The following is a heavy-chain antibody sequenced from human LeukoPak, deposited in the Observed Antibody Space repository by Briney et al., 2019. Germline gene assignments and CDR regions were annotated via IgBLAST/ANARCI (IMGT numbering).Heavy chain of an antibody. CDR1: GGSFSGYY. CDR2: INHSGST. D-gene: IGHD3-9*01. CDR3: ARMYYDILTGYYRGALYYFDY. V-gene: IGHV4-34*01. Sequence: SETLSLTCAVYGGSFSGYYWSWIRQPPGKGLEWIGEINHSGSTNYNPSLKSRVTISVDTSKNQFSLKLSYVTAADTAVYYCARMYYDILTGYYRGALYYFDYWGQGTLVTVSS. J-gene: IGHJ4*02.